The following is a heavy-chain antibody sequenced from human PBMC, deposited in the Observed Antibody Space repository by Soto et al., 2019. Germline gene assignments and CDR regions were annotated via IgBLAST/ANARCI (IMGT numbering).Heavy chain of an antibody. D-gene: IGHD4-17*01. CDR1: GFTFSSYA. J-gene: IGHJ4*02. Sequence: VQXLESGGGLVQPGGSLTLSCAASGFTFSSYAMNWVRQAPGKGLEWVSVITGSGGRPYYADAVRGRXXXSXDNXXXXXXXXXXXXXXXXXXXXXCXKDXVYGGNSREFDYWGQGTLVTVSS. V-gene: IGHV3-23*01. CDR2: ITGSGGRP. CDR3: XKDXVYGGNSREFDY.